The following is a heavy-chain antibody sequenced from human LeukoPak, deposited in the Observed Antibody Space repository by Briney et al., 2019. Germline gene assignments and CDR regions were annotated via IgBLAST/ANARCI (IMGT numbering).Heavy chain of an antibody. V-gene: IGHV3-23*01. CDR3: ANDLGWIQLNLG. D-gene: IGHD5-18*01. Sequence: GGSLRLSCAASGFTFSSYNMNWVRQAPGKGLEWVSGITGNGATTYYADSVKGRFTISRDNSRNTVYLQMNSLRAEDTAVYYCANDLGWIQLNLGRGQGTLVTVSS. CDR1: GFTFSSYN. J-gene: IGHJ4*02. CDR2: ITGNGATT.